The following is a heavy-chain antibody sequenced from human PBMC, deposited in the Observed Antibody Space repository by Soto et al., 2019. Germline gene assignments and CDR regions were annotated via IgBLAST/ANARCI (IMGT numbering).Heavy chain of an antibody. V-gene: IGHV3-7*01. CDR2: IKRDGSEK. Sequence: GGSLRLSCAASGFPFSIYWMSLVRQAPGKGLEWVANIKRDGSEKYYVDSVKGRFTISRDNAKNSLYLQMNSLRAEDTAVYYCARVIRITIFGVATYYSDYWGQGTLVAVSS. CDR3: ARVIRITIFGVATYYSDY. CDR1: GFPFSIYW. D-gene: IGHD3-3*01. J-gene: IGHJ4*02.